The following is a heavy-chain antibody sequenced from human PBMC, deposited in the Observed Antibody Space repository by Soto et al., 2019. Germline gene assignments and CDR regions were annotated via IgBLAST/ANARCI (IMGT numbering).Heavy chain of an antibody. V-gene: IGHV4-59*01. CDR3: ESQSGSGRSYYYYGMDV. CDR2: IYYSRST. D-gene: IGHD3-10*01. J-gene: IGHJ6*02. CDR1: GGSISSYD. Sequence: SDTLSPTCTVSGGSISSYDSSWIRKRPGKGLGWIGDIYYSRSTTYNPSHNSRVTISVDTSKNQQSLKLRSVTAADKAVYYCESQSGSGRSYYYYGMDVWGQGTTVTVSS.